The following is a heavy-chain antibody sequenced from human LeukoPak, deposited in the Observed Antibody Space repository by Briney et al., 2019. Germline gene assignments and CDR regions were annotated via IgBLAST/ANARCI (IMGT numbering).Heavy chain of an antibody. D-gene: IGHD1-26*01. V-gene: IGHV3-15*01. J-gene: IGHJ3*02. Sequence: GGSLRLSCAASGFTFSNAWMSWVRQAPGKGLEWVGRIKSKTDGGTTDYAAPVKGRFTISRDDSKNTLYLQMNSLKTEDTAVYYCTTKPGLEDDSGPLRIWGQGTMVTVSS. CDR3: TTKPGLEDDSGPLRI. CDR1: GFTFSNAW. CDR2: IKSKTDGGTT.